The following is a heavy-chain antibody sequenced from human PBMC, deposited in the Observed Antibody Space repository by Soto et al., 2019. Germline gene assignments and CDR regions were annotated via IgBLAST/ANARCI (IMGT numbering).Heavy chain of an antibody. V-gene: IGHV3-9*01. CDR3: AKDSPHYYGSGSYYNLGYMDV. D-gene: IGHD3-10*01. Sequence: EVQLVESGGGLVQPGRSLRLSCAASGFTFDDYAMHWVRQAPGKGLEWVSGISWNSGSIGYADSVKGRFTISRDNAKNSLYLQMNSLRAEDTALYYCAKDSPHYYGSGSYYNLGYMDVWGKGTTVTVSS. CDR2: ISWNSGSI. CDR1: GFTFDDYA. J-gene: IGHJ6*03.